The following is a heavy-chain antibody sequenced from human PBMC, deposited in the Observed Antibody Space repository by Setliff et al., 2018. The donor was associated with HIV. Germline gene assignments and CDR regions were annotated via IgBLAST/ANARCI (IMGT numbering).Heavy chain of an antibody. D-gene: IGHD3-10*01. V-gene: IGHV4-39*01. CDR1: GGSIVSSNYY. Sequence: PSETLSLTCTVSGGSIVSSNYYWGWIRQPPGKGLEWIGTMYYRGTTYNNPSLKSRVTFSADTSKNQFSLNLNSVTATDTAVYYCARQGLTMNRGVPAPILYSFNYGGPEILVTVSS. CDR2: MYYRGTT. J-gene: IGHJ4*02. CDR3: ARQGLTMNRGVPAPILYSFNY.